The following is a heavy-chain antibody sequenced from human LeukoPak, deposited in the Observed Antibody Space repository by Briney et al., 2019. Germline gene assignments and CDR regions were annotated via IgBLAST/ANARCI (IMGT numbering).Heavy chain of an antibody. D-gene: IGHD3-9*01. CDR2: IYSGGST. J-gene: IGHJ4*02. CDR3: ARDILTGSIEV. V-gene: IGHV3-53*01. Sequence: GSLRLSFAASGFPVSSNYMSWVRPAPGKGLGWVSVIYSGGSTYYADSVKGRFTISRDNSKNTLYLQMNSLRAEDTAVYYCARDILTGSIEVWGQGTLVTVSS. CDR1: GFPVSSNY.